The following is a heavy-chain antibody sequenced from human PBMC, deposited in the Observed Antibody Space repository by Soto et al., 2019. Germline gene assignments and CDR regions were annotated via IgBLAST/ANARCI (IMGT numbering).Heavy chain of an antibody. CDR1: GYTFTSYD. D-gene: IGHD3-22*01. CDR3: ARVVHDSAYFPIDY. J-gene: IGHJ4*02. CDR2: ISGYNGNT. V-gene: IGHV1-18*04. Sequence: ASVKVSCKASGYTFTSYDISWVRQAPGQGLEWMGWISGYNGNTKYAQKLQGRVTMTTDTSTSTAYMELRSLRSDDTAAYYCARVVHDSAYFPIDYWGQGTLVTVSS.